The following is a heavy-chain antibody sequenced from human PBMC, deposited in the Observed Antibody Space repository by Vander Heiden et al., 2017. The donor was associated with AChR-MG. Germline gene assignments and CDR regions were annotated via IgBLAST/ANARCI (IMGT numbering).Heavy chain of an antibody. J-gene: IGHJ5*02. V-gene: IGHV3-23*01. CDR3: AKDLGRGEAADWFDP. CDR2: ISNTGART. CDR1: GFFFASCD. Sequence: EVQLLESGGGLVHPGGSLRLSCAGPGFFFASCDMTWIRQAPGKGLEWVSSISNTGARTFYADSVKGRFTISRDNSKNTLFLQMNSLSAEDTALYYCAKDLGRGEAADWFDPRGQGILVTVSS.